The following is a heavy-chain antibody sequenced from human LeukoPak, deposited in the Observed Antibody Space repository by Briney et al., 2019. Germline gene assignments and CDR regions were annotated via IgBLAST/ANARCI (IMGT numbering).Heavy chain of an antibody. J-gene: IGHJ6*02. V-gene: IGHV3-23*01. CDR3: ARDFGTRTTVPRGAGGMDV. CDR1: GFTFTDYA. D-gene: IGHD3-10*01. Sequence: GGSLRLSCVASGFTFTDYAMTWVRQPPGRRLEWVSTITTTVGDTHYADSVKGRFTVSRDDSKGTLFLQMNSLRAEDTAVYYCARDFGTRTTVPRGAGGMDVWGRGTTVTVSS. CDR2: ITTTVGDT.